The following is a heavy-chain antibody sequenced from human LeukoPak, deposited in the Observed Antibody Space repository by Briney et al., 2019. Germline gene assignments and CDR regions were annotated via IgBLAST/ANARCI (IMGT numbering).Heavy chain of an antibody. CDR3: ARGYGDYGPPNY. Sequence: PSETLSLTCAVYGGSFSGYYWSWIRQPPGKGLEWIGEINHSGSTYYNPSLKSRVTISVDTSKNQFSLKLSSVTAADTAVYYCARGYGDYGPPNYWGQGTLVTVSS. J-gene: IGHJ4*02. V-gene: IGHV4-34*01. CDR2: INHSGST. D-gene: IGHD4-17*01. CDR1: GGSFSGYY.